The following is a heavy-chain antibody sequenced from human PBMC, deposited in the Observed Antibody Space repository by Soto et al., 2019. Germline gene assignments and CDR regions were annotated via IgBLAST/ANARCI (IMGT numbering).Heavy chain of an antibody. Sequence: KSSETLSLTCAVYGGSFSGYYWSWIRQPPGKGLEWIGEINHSGSTNYNPSLKSRVTISVDTSKNQFSLKLSSVTAADTAVYYCARADLWRRDGNFDYWGQGXLVTVYS. J-gene: IGHJ4*02. CDR1: GGSFSGYY. V-gene: IGHV4-34*01. CDR2: INHSGST. D-gene: IGHD3-3*01. CDR3: ARADLWRRDGNFDY.